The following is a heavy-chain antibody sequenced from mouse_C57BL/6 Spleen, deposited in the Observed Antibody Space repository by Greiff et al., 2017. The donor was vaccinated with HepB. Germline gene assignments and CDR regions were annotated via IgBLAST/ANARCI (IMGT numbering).Heavy chain of an antibody. Sequence: QVQLQQSGAELVMPGASVKISCKASGYAFSSYWMNWVKQRPGKGLEWIGQIYPGDGDTNYNGKFKGKATLTADKSSSTAYMRLSSLASEVSAVYFCARGGGWEHFAYWGQGTLVTVSA. J-gene: IGHJ3*01. CDR1: GYAFSSYW. CDR3: ARGGGWEHFAY. CDR2: IYPGDGDT. D-gene: IGHD4-1*01. V-gene: IGHV1-80*01.